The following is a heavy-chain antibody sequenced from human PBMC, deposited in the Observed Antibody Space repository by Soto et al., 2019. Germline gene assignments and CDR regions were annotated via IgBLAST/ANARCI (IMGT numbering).Heavy chain of an antibody. CDR1: GYTFTGYY. J-gene: IGHJ5*02. V-gene: IGHV1-2*02. CDR2: INPNSGGT. Sequence: GASLKVSCKTSGYTFTGYYMHWVRQAPGQGLEWMGWINPNSGGTNYAQKFQGRVTMTRDTSISTAYMELSRLRSDDTAVYYCARGRRIAARPYPTNNWFDPWGQGTLVTVSS. CDR3: ARGRRIAARPYPTNNWFDP. D-gene: IGHD6-6*01.